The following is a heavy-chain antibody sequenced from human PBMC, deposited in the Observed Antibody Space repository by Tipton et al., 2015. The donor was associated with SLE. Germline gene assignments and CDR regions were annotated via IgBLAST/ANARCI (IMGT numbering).Heavy chain of an antibody. V-gene: IGHV3-30*03. Sequence: QLVQSGGGVVQPGRSLRLSCAASGFAFSTFGMHWVRQAPGKGLEWVADISHDGSNDNYAPSVKGRFTISRDNSKNTLHLQMNSLRPEETAVYYCATGYHDFWSPLHYWGQGTLVTVSS. CDR1: GFAFSTFG. D-gene: IGHD3-3*01. CDR2: ISHDGSND. J-gene: IGHJ4*02. CDR3: ATGYHDFWSPLHY.